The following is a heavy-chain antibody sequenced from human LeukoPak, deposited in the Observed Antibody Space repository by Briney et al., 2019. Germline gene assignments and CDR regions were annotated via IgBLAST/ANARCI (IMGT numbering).Heavy chain of an antibody. CDR3: ARDIVVVVAATYNWFDP. CDR2: IYTSGST. Sequence: SETLSLTCTGSGGSISSGSYYWSWIRQPAGKGLEWIGRIYTSGSTNYNPSLKSRVTISVDTSKNQFSLKLSSVTAADTAVYYCARDIVVVVAATYNWFDPWGQGTLVTVSS. CDR1: GGSISSGSYY. J-gene: IGHJ5*02. V-gene: IGHV4-61*02. D-gene: IGHD2-15*01.